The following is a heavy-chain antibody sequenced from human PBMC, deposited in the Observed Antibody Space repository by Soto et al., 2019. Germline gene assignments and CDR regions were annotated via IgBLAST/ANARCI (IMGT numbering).Heavy chain of an antibody. CDR2: INADKGKT. Sequence: QVQLLQSGPEVKKPGASVKLFCKASGYNFNTYVIHWVRQAPGERFEWMGWINADKGKTKYSQKLQGRVTMTRDTSASTAYMELSSLGSEDTAVYYCTYGMDVWGQGTTVIVSS. CDR1: GYNFNTYV. CDR3: TYGMDV. V-gene: IGHV1-3*01. J-gene: IGHJ6*02. D-gene: IGHD2-21*01.